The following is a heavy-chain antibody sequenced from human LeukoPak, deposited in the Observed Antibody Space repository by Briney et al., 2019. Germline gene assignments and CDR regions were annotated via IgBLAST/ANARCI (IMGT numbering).Heavy chain of an antibody. J-gene: IGHJ4*01. CDR2: IWSDSTNR. CDR3: ARDAQRGFDYSNSLKN. CDR1: GFIFSHNG. Sequence: PGGTLRFSCAASGFIFSHNGMHWVRQAPGKGLEWVAVIWSDSTNRFYADSVKGRFTISRDNSQNTVFLQMNSLRVNDTAIYYCARDAQRGFDYSNSLKNWGRGTLVTVSS. V-gene: IGHV3-33*01. D-gene: IGHD4-11*01.